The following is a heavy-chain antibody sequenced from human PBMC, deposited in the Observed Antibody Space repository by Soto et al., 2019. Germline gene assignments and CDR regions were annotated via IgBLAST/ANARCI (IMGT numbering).Heavy chain of an antibody. V-gene: IGHV1-18*01. J-gene: IGHJ3*02. Sequence: ASVKVSCKASGYTFTSYGISWVRQAPGQGLEGMGWISAYNGNTNYAQKLQGRVTMTTDTPTSTAYMELRSLRSDDTAVYYCAREAFYYDSSGYFFGDSDAFDTWGQGTMVTV. CDR1: GYTFTSYG. CDR2: ISAYNGNT. CDR3: AREAFYYDSSGYFFGDSDAFDT. D-gene: IGHD3-22*01.